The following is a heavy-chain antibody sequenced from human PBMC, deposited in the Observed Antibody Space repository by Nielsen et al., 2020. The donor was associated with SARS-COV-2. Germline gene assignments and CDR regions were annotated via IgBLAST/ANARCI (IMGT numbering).Heavy chain of an antibody. D-gene: IGHD4-17*01. CDR1: GFTFDDYA. Sequence: GGSLRLSCAASGFTFDDYAMHWVRQAPGKGLEWVSGISWNSGSIAYADSVKGRFTVSRDNAKNTVYLQINSLIAEDTAVYFCARGPMTTVPDYWGQGSLVTVSS. CDR3: ARGPMTTVPDY. J-gene: IGHJ4*02. CDR2: ISWNSGSI. V-gene: IGHV3-9*01.